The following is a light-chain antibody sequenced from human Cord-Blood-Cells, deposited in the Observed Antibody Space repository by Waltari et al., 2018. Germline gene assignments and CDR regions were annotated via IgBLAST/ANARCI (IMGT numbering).Light chain of an antibody. J-gene: IGKJ4*01. CDR1: QSVSSN. CDR3: QQYNNWPLT. V-gene: IGKV3-15*01. CDR2: GAS. Sequence: EIVMTQSPATLSVSPGARATLSCMASQSVSSNLAWYQQQPGQAPRLLLYGASTRATGIPARFSGSGSGTEFTLTISSLQSEDFAVYYCQQYNNWPLTFGGGTKVEIK.